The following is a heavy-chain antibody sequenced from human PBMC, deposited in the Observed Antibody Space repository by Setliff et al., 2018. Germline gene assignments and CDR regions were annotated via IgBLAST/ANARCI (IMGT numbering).Heavy chain of an antibody. Sequence: SETLSLTCTVYGGSFSDYYWGWIRQPPGKGLEWIAEINHSGSTNYNPSLRSRVTMSLDTSKNQFSLRLSSVTAADTAVYYCASPRRDDLDSPFDAFDIWGQGTMVTVSS. CDR3: ASPRRDDLDSPFDAFDI. CDR1: GGSFSDYY. V-gene: IGHV4-34*10. CDR2: INHSGST. J-gene: IGHJ3*02. D-gene: IGHD3-3*01.